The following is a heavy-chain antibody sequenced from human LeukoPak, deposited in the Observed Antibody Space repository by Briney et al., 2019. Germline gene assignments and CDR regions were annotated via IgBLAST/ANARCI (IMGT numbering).Heavy chain of an antibody. CDR2: FDPEDGET. V-gene: IGHV1-24*01. CDR3: ARVRYDYVWGSYRPDAFDI. CDR1: GYTLTELS. J-gene: IGHJ3*02. D-gene: IGHD3-16*02. Sequence: ASVKVSCKVSGYTLTELSMHWVRQAPGKGLEWMGGFDPEDGETIYAQKFQGRVTMTEDTSTDTAYMELSSLRSEDTAAYYCARVRYDYVWGSYRPDAFDIWGQGTMVTVSS.